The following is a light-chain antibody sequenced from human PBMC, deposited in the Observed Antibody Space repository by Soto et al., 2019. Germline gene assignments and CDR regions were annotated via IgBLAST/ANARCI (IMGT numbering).Light chain of an antibody. Sequence: ELTQPPSVSAAPGQTARITCGGGRVGTESVHWYQQKPGQAPVLVVYDDSNRPSGIPERFSGSNSANTATLTITRVAAGDEAAYYCQLWDTISDSYVFGTGNKV. CDR3: QLWDTISDSYV. V-gene: IGLV3-21*02. J-gene: IGLJ1*01. CDR2: DDS. CDR1: RVGTES.